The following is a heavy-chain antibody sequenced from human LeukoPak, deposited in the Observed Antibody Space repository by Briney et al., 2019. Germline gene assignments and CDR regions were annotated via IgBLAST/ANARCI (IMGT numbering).Heavy chain of an antibody. CDR2: ISAYNGNT. Sequence: ASVKVSCKASGYTFTSYGISWVRQAPGQGLEWMGWISAYNGNTNCAQKLQGRVTMTTDTSTSTAYMELRSLRSDDTVVYYCARPGHCSSTSCYLVYWGQGTLVTVSS. J-gene: IGHJ4*02. CDR1: GYTFTSYG. D-gene: IGHD2-2*01. V-gene: IGHV1-18*01. CDR3: ARPGHCSSTSCYLVY.